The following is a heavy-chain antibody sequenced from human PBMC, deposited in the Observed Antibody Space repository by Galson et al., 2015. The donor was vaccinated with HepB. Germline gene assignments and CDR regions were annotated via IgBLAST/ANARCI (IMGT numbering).Heavy chain of an antibody. V-gene: IGHV3-7*03. J-gene: IGHJ4*02. CDR3: AREAHGDCYYIDY. Sequence: SLRLSCAASGFTFSSYWMSWVRQAPGKGLEWVANIKQDGSEKYYVDSVKGRFTISRDNAKNSLYLQMNSLRAEDTAVYYCAREAHGDCYYIDYWGQGTLVTVSS. CDR1: GFTFSSYW. CDR2: IKQDGSEK. D-gene: IGHD2-21*02.